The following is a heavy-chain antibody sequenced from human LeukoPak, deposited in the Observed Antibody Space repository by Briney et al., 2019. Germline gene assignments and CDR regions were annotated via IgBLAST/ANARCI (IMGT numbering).Heavy chain of an antibody. CDR3: ARDFRAGGVTSKAFDI. CDR1: GFTFSNYA. V-gene: IGHV3-30*04. D-gene: IGHD3-16*01. J-gene: IGHJ3*02. Sequence: GGSLRLSCVGSGFTFSNYAIHWVCQAPGKGLEWVAVISYDGSNKYYADSVKGRFTISRDNSKNTLYLQMSSLRAEDTAVYYCARDFRAGGVTSKAFDIWGQGTMVTVSS. CDR2: ISYDGSNK.